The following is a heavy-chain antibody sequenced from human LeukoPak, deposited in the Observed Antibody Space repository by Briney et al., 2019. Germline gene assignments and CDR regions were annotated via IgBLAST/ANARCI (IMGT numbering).Heavy chain of an antibody. V-gene: IGHV3-15*01. J-gene: IGHJ6*02. CDR2: IKSKTDGGTT. Sequence: GGSLRLSCVASGFMFNKYGMSWVRQAPGKGLEWVGRIKSKTDGGTTDYAAPVKGRFTISRDDSKNTLYLQMNSLKTEDTAVYYCTTVRQWPDPYMDVWGQGTTVTVSS. D-gene: IGHD6-19*01. CDR3: TTVRQWPDPYMDV. CDR1: GFMFNKYG.